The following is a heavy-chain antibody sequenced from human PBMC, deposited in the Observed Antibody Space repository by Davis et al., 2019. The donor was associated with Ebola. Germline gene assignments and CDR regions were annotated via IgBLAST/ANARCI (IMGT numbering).Heavy chain of an antibody. V-gene: IGHV3-30*03. J-gene: IGHJ4*02. Sequence: GGSLRLSCAASGFTFSSYGMHWVRQAPGKGLEWVAVISYDGSNKYYADSVKGRFTISRDNSKNTLYLQMNSLRAEDTAVYYCARAEAVAGTWGRYYFDYWGQGTLVTVSS. D-gene: IGHD6-19*01. CDR1: GFTFSSYG. CDR2: ISYDGSNK. CDR3: ARAEAVAGTWGRYYFDY.